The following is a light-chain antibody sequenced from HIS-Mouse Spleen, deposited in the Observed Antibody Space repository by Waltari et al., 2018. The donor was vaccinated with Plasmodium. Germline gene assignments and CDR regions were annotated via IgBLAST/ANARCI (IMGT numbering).Light chain of an antibody. CDR3: QQYNSYSWT. Sequence: DIQMTQSPSTLSASVGDRVTITCRASQSISSRLAWYQQKPGKAPKLLIYKASSLESGVASGLSGSGCGTEYTLHISSLQHDDFATYYCQQYNSYSWTFGQGTKVEIK. J-gene: IGKJ1*01. V-gene: IGKV1-5*03. CDR2: KAS. CDR1: QSISSR.